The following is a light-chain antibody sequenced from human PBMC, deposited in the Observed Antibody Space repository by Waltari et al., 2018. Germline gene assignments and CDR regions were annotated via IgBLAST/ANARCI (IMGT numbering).Light chain of an antibody. J-gene: IGKJ1*01. CDR2: GAS. V-gene: IGKV3-15*01. CDR1: QSINSN. CDR3: QQFNNWAPWT. Sequence: EIVMTQSPDTLSVSPGETATLSCRASQSINSNVAWDQQRPGQAPRLLIYGASTRATGIPARFSGSGSGTEFTLTISSLQSEDFAVYYCQQFNNWAPWTFGQGTKVEIK.